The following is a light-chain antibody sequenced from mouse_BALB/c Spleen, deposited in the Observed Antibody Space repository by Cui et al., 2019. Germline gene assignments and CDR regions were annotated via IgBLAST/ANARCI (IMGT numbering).Light chain of an antibody. CDR1: QSLLYSSYQMNY. CDR2: WAS. Sequence: DIVMPLSPPSLEVSFGETATMSCKSSQSLLYSSYQMNYLAWYQQKPGQSPKLLIYWASTRESGVPDRFTGSGSGTDFTLTISSVKAEDLAVYYCQQYYSSLTFGAGTKLELK. CDR3: QQYYSSLT. J-gene: IGKJ5*01. V-gene: IGKV8-30*01.